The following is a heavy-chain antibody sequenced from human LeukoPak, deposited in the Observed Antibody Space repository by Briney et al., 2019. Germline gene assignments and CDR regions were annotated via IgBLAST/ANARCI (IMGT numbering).Heavy chain of an antibody. J-gene: IGHJ4*02. D-gene: IGHD2-2*02. CDR2: IYYSGST. CDR3: ARHRVPATAILDY. V-gene: IGHV4-59*01. CDR1: GGSISSYY. Sequence: PSETLSLTCTVSGGSISSYYWSWIRQPPGKGLEWIGYIYYSGSTNYNPSLKSRVTISVDTSKNQFSLKLSSVTAADTAVYYCARHRVPATAILDYWGQGTLVTVSS.